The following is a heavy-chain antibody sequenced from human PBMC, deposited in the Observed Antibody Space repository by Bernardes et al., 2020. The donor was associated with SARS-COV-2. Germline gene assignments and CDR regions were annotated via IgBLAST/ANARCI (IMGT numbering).Heavy chain of an antibody. CDR3: ARVVGDVVELPGSSLSVDVFNGLDV. CDR2: ISTYNGNT. J-gene: IGHJ6*02. V-gene: IGHV1-18*01. CDR1: GYTFTNFG. D-gene: IGHD3-10*01. Sequence: ASVKVSCKASGYTFTNFGITWVRQAPGQGLEWMAWISTYNGNTHYAQKFQGRVTVTTDTSTSTAYMELRSLRSDDTAVYYCARVVGDVVELPGSSLSVDVFNGLDVWGQGTTVTVSS.